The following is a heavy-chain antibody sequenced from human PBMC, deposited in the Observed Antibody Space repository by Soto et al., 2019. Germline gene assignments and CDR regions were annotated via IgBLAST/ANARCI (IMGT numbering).Heavy chain of an antibody. D-gene: IGHD6-19*01. CDR3: ARGSSGWYVDD. CDR2: IYYSGRT. CDR1: GGSISSYY. Sequence: QVQLQESGPGLLKPSETLSLTCTVSGGSISSYYWSWIRQPPGKGLECIGYIYYSGRTNYNPSIKSRVNIYVDKSKNQFSLKPSSVSAADTDVYYCARGSSGWYVDDWGQGPLVTVSS. V-gene: IGHV4-59*01. J-gene: IGHJ4*02.